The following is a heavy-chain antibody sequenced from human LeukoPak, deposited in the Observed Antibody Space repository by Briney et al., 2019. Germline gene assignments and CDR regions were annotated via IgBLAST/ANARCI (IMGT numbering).Heavy chain of an antibody. CDR2: INSDGSST. CDR3: ARDPEDSPHFDY. CDR1: GFTFSSYW. V-gene: IGHV3-74*01. J-gene: IGHJ4*02. Sequence: GGSLRLSCAASGFTFSSYWMHWVRHAPGKGLVWVSRINSDGSSTSYADSVKGRFTISRDNAKNTLYLQMNSLRAEDTAVYYCARDPEDSPHFDYWGQGTLVTVSS. D-gene: IGHD2-15*01.